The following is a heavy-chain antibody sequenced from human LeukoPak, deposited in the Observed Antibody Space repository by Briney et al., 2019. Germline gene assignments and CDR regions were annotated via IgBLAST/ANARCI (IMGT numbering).Heavy chain of an antibody. CDR3: AREFGNADTYGNVPLGH. Sequence: PGGSLRLSCAASGFTFSSYGMHWVRQAPGRGLEWVAVIWYDGSNKYYADSVKGRFTISRDNSKNSLFLQMDSLRAEDTGVYFCAREFGNADTYGNVPLGHWGQGTLVTVSS. CDR2: IWYDGSNK. CDR1: GFTFSSYG. V-gene: IGHV3-33*01. J-gene: IGHJ4*02. D-gene: IGHD5-18*01.